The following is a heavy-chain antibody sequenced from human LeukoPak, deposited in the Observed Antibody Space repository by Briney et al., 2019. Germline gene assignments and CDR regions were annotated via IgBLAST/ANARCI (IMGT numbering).Heavy chain of an antibody. CDR3: ARANLRGLELGY. D-gene: IGHD1-7*01. CDR2: IYYSGST. V-gene: IGHV4-59*01. J-gene: IGHJ4*02. Sequence: PSETLSLTCTVSGGSISSYYWSWIRQPPGKGLVWIGYIYYSGSTNYNPSLKSRVTISVDTSKNQFSLKLSSVTAADTAVYYCARANLRGLELGYWGQGTLVTVSS. CDR1: GGSISSYY.